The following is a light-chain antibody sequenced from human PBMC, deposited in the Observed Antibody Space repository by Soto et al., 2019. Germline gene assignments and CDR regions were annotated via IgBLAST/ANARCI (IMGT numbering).Light chain of an antibody. CDR3: QQYSTYPYI. Sequence: DVQMTQSPSMLSASVGDRVTITCRASQSINRWLAWYQQKPGKAPKLLIYKASTLESGVPSRFSGGRIGTEFTLSISSVQPDDFATYYWQQYSTYPYIFGQGTKVVIK. J-gene: IGKJ2*01. CDR1: QSINRW. V-gene: IGKV1-5*03. CDR2: KAS.